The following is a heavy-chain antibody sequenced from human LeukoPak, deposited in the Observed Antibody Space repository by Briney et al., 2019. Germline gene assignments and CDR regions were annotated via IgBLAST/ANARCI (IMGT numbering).Heavy chain of an antibody. CDR2: IKQDGSEK. J-gene: IGHJ4*02. CDR1: GFTFSSYW. D-gene: IGHD3-10*01. V-gene: IGHV3-7*01. Sequence: PGGSLRLSCAASGFTFSSYWMSWVRQAPGKGLEWVANIKQDGSEKYYVDSVKGRFTISRDNAKNSLYLQMNSLRDEDTAVYYCARDARHYYGSGSYRWGQGTLVTVSS. CDR3: ARDARHYYGSGSYR.